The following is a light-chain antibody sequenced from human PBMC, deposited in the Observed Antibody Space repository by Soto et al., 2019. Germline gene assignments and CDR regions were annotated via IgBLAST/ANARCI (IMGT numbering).Light chain of an antibody. CDR3: QHYNSYSEA. J-gene: IGKJ1*01. CDR1: QSISTW. Sequence: DIQMTQSPSTLSASVGDRVTITCRTSQSISTWLAWYQQKPGKAPNLLIYDASSLESGVPSRFSGSGSGTECTLTISSLQPDDFATYYCQHYNSYSEAFGQGTKVDNK. CDR2: DAS. V-gene: IGKV1-5*01.